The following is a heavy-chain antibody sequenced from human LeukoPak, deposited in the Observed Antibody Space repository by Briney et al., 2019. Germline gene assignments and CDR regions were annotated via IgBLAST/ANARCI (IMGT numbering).Heavy chain of an antibody. Sequence: ASVKVSCKASGYTFTGYYMHWVRQAPGQRLEWMGWINPNSGGTNYAQKFQGRVTMTRDTSISTAYMELSRLRSDDTAVYYCARDRKSSSSSNYYYYMDVWGKGTTVTVSS. CDR3: ARDRKSSSSSNYYYYMDV. CDR1: GYTFTGYY. CDR2: INPNSGGT. V-gene: IGHV1-2*02. D-gene: IGHD6-6*01. J-gene: IGHJ6*03.